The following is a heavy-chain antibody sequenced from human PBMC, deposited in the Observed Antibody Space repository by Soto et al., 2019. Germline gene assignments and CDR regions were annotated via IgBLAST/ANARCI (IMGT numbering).Heavy chain of an antibody. J-gene: IGHJ5*02. CDR3: ARRANHRFASGSGVDNYFDP. D-gene: IGHD3-10*01. Sequence: PSETLSLTCSVSGGAVVDSRYCFCGMRQPPWVGLDWIGSIYYSGNTYSNPSLKSRVFISVDTSKNQFSLRLSSVTAADTAVYFCARRANHRFASGSGVDNYFDPWGQGTRVTVSS. CDR2: IYYSGNT. CDR1: GGAVVDSRYC. V-gene: IGHV4-39*01.